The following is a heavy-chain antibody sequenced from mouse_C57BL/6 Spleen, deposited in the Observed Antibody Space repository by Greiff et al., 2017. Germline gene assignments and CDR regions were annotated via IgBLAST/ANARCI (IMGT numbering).Heavy chain of an antibody. J-gene: IGHJ4*01. Sequence: EVQVVESGGGLVKPGGSLKLSCAASGFTFSDYGMHWVRQAPEKGLEWVAYISSGSSTIYYADTVKGRFTISRDNAKNTLFLQMTSLRSEDTAMYYCARHQLGRHYYAMDYWGQGTSVTVSS. CDR1: GFTFSDYG. D-gene: IGHD4-1*02. CDR2: ISSGSSTI. CDR3: ARHQLGRHYYAMDY. V-gene: IGHV5-17*01.